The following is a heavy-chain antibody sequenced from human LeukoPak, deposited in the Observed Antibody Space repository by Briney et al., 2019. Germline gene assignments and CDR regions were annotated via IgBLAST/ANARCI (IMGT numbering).Heavy chain of an antibody. D-gene: IGHD3-22*01. V-gene: IGHV3-11*01. CDR2: ISSSGSTI. CDR1: RFTFSDYY. CDR3: AKKGVVVTIRREK. Sequence: GGSLRLSCEASRFTFSDYYMSWIRQAPGKGLEWLSYISSSGSTINYADSVKGRFTISRDNSKNTLYLQMNSLRAEDTAVYYCAKKGVVVTIRREKWGQGTLVTVSS. J-gene: IGHJ4*02.